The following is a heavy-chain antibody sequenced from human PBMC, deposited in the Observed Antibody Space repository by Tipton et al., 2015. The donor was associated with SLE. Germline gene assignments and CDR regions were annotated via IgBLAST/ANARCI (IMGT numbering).Heavy chain of an antibody. CDR3: AREPRGGPGDDAFDI. J-gene: IGHJ3*02. Sequence: TLSLTCTVSGGSISSYYWSWIRQPAGKGLEWIGEINHSGSTNYNPSLKNRVTISVDTSKNQFSLKLSSVTAADTAVYYCAREPRGGPGDDAFDIWGQGTMVTVSS. D-gene: IGHD7-27*01. CDR1: GGSISSYY. CDR2: INHSGST. V-gene: IGHV4-34*09.